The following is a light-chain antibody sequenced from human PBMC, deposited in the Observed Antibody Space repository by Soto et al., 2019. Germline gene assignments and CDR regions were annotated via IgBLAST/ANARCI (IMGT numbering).Light chain of an antibody. CDR2: EVT. V-gene: IGLV2-8*01. CDR1: SSDVGGYNL. CDR3: SSYAGSNNVL. J-gene: IGLJ3*02. Sequence: QSALTQPPSASGSPGQSVTISCTGTSSDVGGYNLVSWYQQHPGKSPKLLIYEVTRRPSGVPARFSGSKSGSTASLTVSGLQAEDEADYYCSSYAGSNNVLFGGGTKLTVL.